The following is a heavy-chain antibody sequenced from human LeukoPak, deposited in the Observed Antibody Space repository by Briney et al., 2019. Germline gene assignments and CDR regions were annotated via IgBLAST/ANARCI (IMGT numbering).Heavy chain of an antibody. D-gene: IGHD2-21*01. Sequence: GGSLRLSCAASGFAFSGYAMTWVRQAPGKGLEWVSGISSSGDSALYADSVQGRFSISRDNSQKTLYLQMNSLRGGDTAIYFCAKAHSASVYYDYMDVWGKGTTVTVSS. V-gene: IGHV3-23*01. CDR1: GFAFSGYA. CDR2: ISSSGDSA. CDR3: AKAHSASVYYDYMDV. J-gene: IGHJ6*03.